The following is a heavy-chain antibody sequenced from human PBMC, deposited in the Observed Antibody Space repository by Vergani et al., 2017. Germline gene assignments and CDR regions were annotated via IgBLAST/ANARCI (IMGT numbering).Heavy chain of an antibody. V-gene: IGHV3-7*01. D-gene: IGHD5-18*01. CDR2: IKYDGSKK. CDR1: GFTFSNLW. J-gene: IGHJ5*02. CDR3: ARSPHGYTYGGYISQFDP. Sequence: EVQLVASGGGLVQRGGSLRRSCEASGFTFSNLWMTWVRQAPGKGLEWVANIKYDGSKKNYVDSVKGRFTISRDNAKNSLYLQMNNLRVEDTAVYFCARSPHGYTYGGYISQFDPWGQGTLVTVSS.